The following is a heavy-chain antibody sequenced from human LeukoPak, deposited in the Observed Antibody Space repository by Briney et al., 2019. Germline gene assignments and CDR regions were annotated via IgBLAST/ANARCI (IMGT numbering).Heavy chain of an antibody. CDR3: ATFQYSSSWYDAFDI. CDR2: IKQDGSEK. V-gene: IGHV3-7*01. D-gene: IGHD6-13*01. CDR1: GFTFDDYG. Sequence: GGSLRLSCAASGFTFDDYGMSWVRQAPGKGLEWVADIKQDGSEKYYVDSVKGRFTISRDNAKNSLYLQMNSLRAEDTAVYYCATFQYSSSWYDAFDIWGQGTMVTVSS. J-gene: IGHJ3*02.